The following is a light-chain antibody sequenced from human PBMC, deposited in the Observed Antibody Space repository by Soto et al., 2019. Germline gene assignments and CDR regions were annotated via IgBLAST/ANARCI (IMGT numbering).Light chain of an antibody. CDR3: QQSYSTPSIT. V-gene: IGKV1-39*01. J-gene: IGKJ5*01. CDR2: AAY. Sequence: DIQMTQSPSSLSPSLGDRVTITCRVSQSISSYLNWYQQKPRKAPKLLIYAAYSLQSGVPSRFSGSGSGTDFTLTISSLQPEDFATYYCQQSYSTPSITFGQGTRLEIK. CDR1: QSISSY.